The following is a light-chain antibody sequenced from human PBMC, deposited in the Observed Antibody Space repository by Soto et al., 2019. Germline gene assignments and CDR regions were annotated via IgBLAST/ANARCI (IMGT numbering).Light chain of an antibody. Sequence: DIQMTQSPSSLSASVGDRVTITCRASQSISSYLNWYQQKPGKAPKLLIYAASSLLSGVPSRFSGSGSGTDFTLTISRLQPEDFATYYCQQSYSTPPYTFCQGTKLEIK. CDR3: QQSYSTPPYT. CDR2: AAS. V-gene: IGKV1-39*01. CDR1: QSISSY. J-gene: IGKJ2*01.